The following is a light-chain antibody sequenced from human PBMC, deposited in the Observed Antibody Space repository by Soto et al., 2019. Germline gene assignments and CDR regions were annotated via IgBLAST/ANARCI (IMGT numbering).Light chain of an antibody. V-gene: IGKV3-15*01. J-gene: IGKJ1*01. CDR2: GAS. Sequence: EVVMTQSPATLSVSPGNRATHSCRASQSVSSNLAWYQQKPGQAPRLLIYGASTRATGIPVRCSGSGSGTEFTLTITSLHSEDFAVYYCQQYNNWPRTFGQGTKVEI. CDR1: QSVSSN. CDR3: QQYNNWPRT.